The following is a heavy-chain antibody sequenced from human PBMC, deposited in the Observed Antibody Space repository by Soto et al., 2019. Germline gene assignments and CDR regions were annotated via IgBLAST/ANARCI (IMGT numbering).Heavy chain of an antibody. D-gene: IGHD6-13*01. CDR1: GYTFTDYY. J-gene: IGHJ4*02. V-gene: IGHV1-2*02. Sequence: ASVKVSCKASGYTFTDYYMRWVRRAPGQGLEWMGWINDNSGATRYSQRFQGRVTLTRDTSISTAYMELSSLRSDDTAVYYCARDSAAAAGLSFDSWGQGTLVTVSS. CDR2: INDNSGAT. CDR3: ARDSAAAAGLSFDS.